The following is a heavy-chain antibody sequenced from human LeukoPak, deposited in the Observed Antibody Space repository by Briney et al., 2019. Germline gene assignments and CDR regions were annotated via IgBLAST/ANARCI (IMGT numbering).Heavy chain of an antibody. V-gene: IGHV1-8*01. CDR1: GYTFTSYD. Sequence: ASVKVSCKASGYTFTSYDINWVRQATGQGLEWMGWMNPNSGNTGYAQKFQGRVTMTRNTSISTAYMELSSLRSEDTAVYYCAMYHYDSSGPYVGAFDIWGQGTMVTVSS. D-gene: IGHD3-22*01. CDR3: AMYHYDSSGPYVGAFDI. CDR2: MNPNSGNT. J-gene: IGHJ3*02.